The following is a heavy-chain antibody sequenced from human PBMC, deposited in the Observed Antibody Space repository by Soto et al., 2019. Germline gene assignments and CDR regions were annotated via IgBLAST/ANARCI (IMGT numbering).Heavy chain of an antibody. V-gene: IGHV3-23*01. D-gene: IGHD1-26*01. J-gene: IGHJ4*02. CDR3: ARRGSGSYYDY. CDR1: GFTFSSYA. Sequence: EVQLLESGGGLVQPGGSLRISYAASGFTFSSYAMRWVRQAPGKGLEWVSAISGSGGSTYYADSVKGRFTISRDNSKNTLYLQMNSLRAEDTAVYYCARRGSGSYYDYWGQGTLVTVSS. CDR2: ISGSGGST.